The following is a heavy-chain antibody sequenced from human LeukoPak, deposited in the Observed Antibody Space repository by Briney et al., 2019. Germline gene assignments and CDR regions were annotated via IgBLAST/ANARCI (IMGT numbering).Heavy chain of an antibody. J-gene: IGHJ4*02. D-gene: IGHD6-6*01. CDR1: GFIFSNSW. CDR3: ARALQTSEARLFDY. V-gene: IGHV3-7*01. CDR2: INQDGSDQ. Sequence: PVGSLRLSCAASGFIFSNSWMNWVRQAPGKGLEWVANINQDGSDQYYVDSVKGRFTISRDNAKNSLYLQMNSLRAEDTAVYYCARALQTSEARLFDYWGQGNPGHRLL.